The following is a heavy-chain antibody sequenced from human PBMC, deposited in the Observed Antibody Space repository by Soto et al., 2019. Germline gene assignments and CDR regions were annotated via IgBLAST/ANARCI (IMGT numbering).Heavy chain of an antibody. CDR2: ISAYNGNA. CDR3: ARGTRRFGELFDAFDI. J-gene: IGHJ3*02. Sequence: QVQLVQSGYEVKEPGASVTVSCKASGYTFNNYGITWVRQAPGQGLEWIGWISAYNGNANYAQKFLGRVTLTRDTSTSTAYLELRSLRSDDTAVYYCARGTRRFGELFDAFDIWGQGTMVPVSS. V-gene: IGHV1-18*01. D-gene: IGHD3-10*01. CDR1: GYTFNNYG.